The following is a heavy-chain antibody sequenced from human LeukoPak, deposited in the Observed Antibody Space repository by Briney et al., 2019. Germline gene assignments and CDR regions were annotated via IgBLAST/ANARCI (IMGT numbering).Heavy chain of an antibody. V-gene: IGHV3-30*02. CDR2: IRYDGSNK. D-gene: IGHD6-25*01. CDR1: GFTFSSYG. Sequence: GGSLRLSCAASGFTFSSYGMHWVRQAPGKGLEWVAFIRYDGSNKYYAGSVKGRFTISRDNSKNTLYLQMNSLRAEDTAVYYCARVGARLGAFDIWGQGTMVTVSS. CDR3: ARVGARLGAFDI. J-gene: IGHJ3*02.